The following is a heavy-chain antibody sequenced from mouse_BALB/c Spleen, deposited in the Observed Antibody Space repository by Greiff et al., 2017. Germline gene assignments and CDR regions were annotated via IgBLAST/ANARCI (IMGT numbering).Heavy chain of an antibody. CDR3: TRGGLLRYYYAMDY. V-gene: IGHV1-15*01. Sequence: QVQLQQSGAELVRPGASVTLSCKASGYTFTDYEMHWVKQTPVHGLEWIGAIDPETGGTAYNQKFKGKATLPADKSSSTAYMELRSLTSEDSAVYYCTRGGLLRYYYAMDYWGQGTSVTVSS. J-gene: IGHJ4*01. CDR2: IDPETGGT. CDR1: GYTFTDYE. D-gene: IGHD1-1*01.